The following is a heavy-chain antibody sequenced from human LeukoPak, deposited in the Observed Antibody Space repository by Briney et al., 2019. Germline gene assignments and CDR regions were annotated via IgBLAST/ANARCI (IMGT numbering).Heavy chain of an antibody. CDR3: ARVVVPAAMFRAGWFDP. D-gene: IGHD2-2*01. Sequence: PGGSLRLSCAASGFTFSSYEMNWVRQAPGKGLEWVSYISSSGSTIYYADSVKGRFTISRDNAKNSLYLQMNSLRSEDTAVYYCARVVVPAAMFRAGWFDPWGQGTLVTVSS. V-gene: IGHV3-48*03. CDR1: GFTFSSYE. J-gene: IGHJ5*02. CDR2: ISSSGSTI.